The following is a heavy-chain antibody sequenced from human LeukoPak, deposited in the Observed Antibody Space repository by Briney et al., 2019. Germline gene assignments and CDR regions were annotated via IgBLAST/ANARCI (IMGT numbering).Heavy chain of an antibody. CDR3: ARDGGSSSPFYYYYYMDV. J-gene: IGHJ6*03. CDR1: GFTFSSYS. CDR2: ISSSSYI. Sequence: GGSLRLSCAASGFTFSSYSMNWVRQAPGKGLEWVSSISSSSYIYYADSVKGRFTISRDNAKNSLYLQMNSLRAEDTAVYYCARDGGSSSPFYYYYYMDVWGKGTTVTVSS. V-gene: IGHV3-21*01. D-gene: IGHD6-6*01.